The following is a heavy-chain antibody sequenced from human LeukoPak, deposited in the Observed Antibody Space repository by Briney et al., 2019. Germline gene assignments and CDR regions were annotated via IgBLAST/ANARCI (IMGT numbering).Heavy chain of an antibody. J-gene: IGHJ4*02. CDR3: ARTSWSGIAVAGLPYYFDY. Sequence: SVKVSCKASGGTFSSYAISWVRQAPGQGLEWMGGIIPIFGTANYAQKFQGRVTITADESTSTAYMELSSLRSEDTAVYYCARTSWSGIAVAGLPYYFDYWGQGTLVTVSS. D-gene: IGHD6-19*01. CDR2: IIPIFGTA. V-gene: IGHV1-69*13. CDR1: GGTFSSYA.